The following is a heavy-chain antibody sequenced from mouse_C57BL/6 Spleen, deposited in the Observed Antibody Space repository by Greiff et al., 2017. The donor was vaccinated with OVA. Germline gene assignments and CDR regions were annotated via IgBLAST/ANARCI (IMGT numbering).Heavy chain of an antibody. V-gene: IGHV1-81*01. CDR2: IYPRSGNT. Sequence: VQLQQPGTELVKPGASVKLSCKASGYTFTSYGISWVKQRTGQGLEWIGEIYPRSGNTYYNEKFKGKATLTADKSSSTAYMELRSLTSEDSAVYFCASKDSSGFAYWGQGTLVTVSA. CDR3: ASKDSSGFAY. CDR1: GYTFTSYG. J-gene: IGHJ3*01. D-gene: IGHD3-2*02.